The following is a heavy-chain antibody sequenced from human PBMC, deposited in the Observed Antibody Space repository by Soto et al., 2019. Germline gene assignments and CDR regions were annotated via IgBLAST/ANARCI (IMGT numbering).Heavy chain of an antibody. V-gene: IGHV4-61*01. CDR2: IYYTGDT. CDR1: DGSVTSNSSY. Sequence: PSETLSLTCTVSDGSVTSNSSYWNWIRQPPGKGLEWIGNIYYTGDTNYNPSLKSRVAISVDTSKNEFSLKLSSVTAADTAVYYCAKEGPRFPYHFDFWGQGSLVTVSS. J-gene: IGHJ4*02. CDR3: AKEGPRFPYHFDF.